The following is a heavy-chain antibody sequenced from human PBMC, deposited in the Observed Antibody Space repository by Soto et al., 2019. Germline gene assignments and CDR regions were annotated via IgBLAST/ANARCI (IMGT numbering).Heavy chain of an antibody. Sequence: SETLSLTCSVAGGSISSYDLSWIRTPPGKGLEWIGYMIYSGSTNYNPSLKSRVTISVDTSKNQFSLKLSSVTAADTAVYYCARDGYYGVTNDAFDIWGQGTMVTVSS. CDR1: GGSISSYD. D-gene: IGHD4-17*01. CDR2: MIYSGST. CDR3: ARDGYYGVTNDAFDI. V-gene: IGHV4-59*01. J-gene: IGHJ3*02.